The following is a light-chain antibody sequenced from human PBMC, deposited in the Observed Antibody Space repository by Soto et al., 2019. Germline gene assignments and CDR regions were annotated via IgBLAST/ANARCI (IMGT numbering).Light chain of an antibody. CDR2: SNN. V-gene: IGLV1-44*01. CDR1: TSNIGSNT. Sequence: QSVLTQPPPASGTPGQRVTISCSGSTSNIGSNTVNWYQQLPGTAPKLLIYSNNQRPSGVPGRFSGSKSGTSASLAISGLQSEDEADYYCAAWDDSLNGRVFGTGTKLTVL. CDR3: AAWDDSLNGRV. J-gene: IGLJ1*01.